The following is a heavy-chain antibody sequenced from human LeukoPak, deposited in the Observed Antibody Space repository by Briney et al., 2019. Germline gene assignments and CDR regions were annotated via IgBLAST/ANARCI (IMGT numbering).Heavy chain of an antibody. J-gene: IGHJ4*02. Sequence: SETLSLTCTVSGGSISSSSYYWGWIRQPPGKGLEWIGSIYYSGSTYYNPSLKSRVTISVDTSKNQFSLKPSSVTAADTAVYYCARHVNDFWSGYYTTFDYWGQGTLVTVSS. CDR3: ARHVNDFWSGYYTTFDY. CDR2: IYYSGST. D-gene: IGHD3-3*01. V-gene: IGHV4-39*01. CDR1: GGSISSSSYY.